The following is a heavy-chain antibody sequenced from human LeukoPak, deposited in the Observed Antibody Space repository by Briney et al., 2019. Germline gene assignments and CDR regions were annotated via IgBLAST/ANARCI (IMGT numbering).Heavy chain of an antibody. CDR3: ARDRQQEMLLDAFDI. CDR1: GFTFSSYE. CDR2: ISSSSSYI. Sequence: GGSLRLSCAASGFTFSSYEMNWVRQAPGKGLEWVSSISSSSSYIYYADSVKGRFTISRDNAKNSLYLQMNSLRAEDTAVYYCARDRQQEMLLDAFDIWGQGTMVTVSS. J-gene: IGHJ3*02. V-gene: IGHV3-21*01. D-gene: IGHD6-13*01.